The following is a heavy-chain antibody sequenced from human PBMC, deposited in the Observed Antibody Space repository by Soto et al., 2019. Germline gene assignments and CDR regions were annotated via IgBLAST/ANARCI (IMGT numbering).Heavy chain of an antibody. Sequence: ASVKVSCKASGYTFTIYDINWVRQATGQGLEWMGWMNPNSGNTGYAQKFQGRVTMTRNTSISTAYMELSSLRSEDTAVYYCATYCSGGSCYSGYYYYYMDVWGKGTTVTVSS. CDR3: ATYCSGGSCYSGYYYYYMDV. J-gene: IGHJ6*03. CDR2: MNPNSGNT. V-gene: IGHV1-8*01. CDR1: GYTFTIYD. D-gene: IGHD2-15*01.